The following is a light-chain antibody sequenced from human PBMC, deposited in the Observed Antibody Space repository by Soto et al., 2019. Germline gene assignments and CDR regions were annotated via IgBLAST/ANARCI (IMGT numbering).Light chain of an antibody. Sequence: QSVLTQPPSASGTPGQRVTISCSGSSSNIGSNTVNWYQQLPGTAPTLLIYYNNQRPSGVPDRFSGSKSGTSASLAISGLQAEDEAHYYCAAWDDSLYGWVFGGGTKVTVL. V-gene: IGLV1-44*01. CDR1: SSNIGSNT. CDR3: AAWDDSLYGWV. J-gene: IGLJ3*02. CDR2: YNN.